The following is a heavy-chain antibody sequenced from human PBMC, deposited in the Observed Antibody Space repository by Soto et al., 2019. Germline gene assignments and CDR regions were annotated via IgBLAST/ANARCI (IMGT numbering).Heavy chain of an antibody. CDR3: ARSAPMEAGDKYYYDF. CDR2: IIPFFGTA. V-gene: IGHV1-69*01. D-gene: IGHD3-16*01. J-gene: IGHJ4*02. CDR1: GGNFNTFG. Sequence: QVQLVQSGAEVKKTGSSVKVSCKASGGNFNTFGFSWVRQAPGQGLEWMGGIIPFFGTAKYSQKFEDKITITADESMNTVYMDLRSLTFEDTAIYYCARSAPMEAGDKYYYDFWGQGALITVSS.